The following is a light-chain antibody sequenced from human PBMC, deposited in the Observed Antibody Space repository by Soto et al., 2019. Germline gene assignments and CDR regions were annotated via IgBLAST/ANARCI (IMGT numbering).Light chain of an antibody. V-gene: IGLV7-46*01. J-gene: IGLJ2*01. Sequence: QAVVTQEPSLTVSARGTVTLTCGSSTGAVTSGHYPYWFQQKPGQAPRTLIYDTSNKHSWTPARFSGSLLGGKAALTLSGAQPEDEAEYYCLLSYSGALVVFGGGTKLTVL. CDR2: DTS. CDR1: TGAVTSGHY. CDR3: LLSYSGALVV.